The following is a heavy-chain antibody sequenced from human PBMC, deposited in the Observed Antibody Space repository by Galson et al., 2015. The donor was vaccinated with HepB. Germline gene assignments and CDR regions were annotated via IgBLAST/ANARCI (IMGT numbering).Heavy chain of an antibody. D-gene: IGHD5-18*01. CDR2: ISSSGSTI. Sequence: SLRLSCAASGFTFSSYSMNWVRQAPGKGLEWVSYISSSGSTIYYADSVKGRFTISRDNSKNTLYLQMNSLRAEDTAVYYCASDSGYSYAHGYWGQGTLVTVSS. CDR1: GFTFSSYS. J-gene: IGHJ4*02. V-gene: IGHV3-48*01. CDR3: ASDSGYSYAHGY.